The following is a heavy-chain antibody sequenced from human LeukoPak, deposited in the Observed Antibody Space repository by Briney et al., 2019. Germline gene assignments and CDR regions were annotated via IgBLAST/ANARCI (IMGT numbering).Heavy chain of an antibody. CDR2: IRYDGSNK. V-gene: IGHV3-30*02. CDR3: AKDREQQLVPYFDY. D-gene: IGHD6-13*01. J-gene: IGHJ4*02. CDR1: GFTFSSYG. Sequence: GGSLRLSCAASGFTFSSYGMHWVRQAPGKGLEWVAFIRYDGSNKYYADSVKGRFTISRDNSKNTLYLQMNSLRAEDTAVYYCAKDREQQLVPYFDYWGQGTLVTVSS.